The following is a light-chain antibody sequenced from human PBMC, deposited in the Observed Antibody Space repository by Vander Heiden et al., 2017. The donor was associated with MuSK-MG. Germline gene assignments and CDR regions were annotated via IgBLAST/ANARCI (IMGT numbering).Light chain of an antibody. V-gene: IGLV3-21*04. CDR1: KIGSQS. Sequence: YVLTQPPSVSVAPGATATISCGGDKIGSQSVHWYQLKAGQSPLLIIYYDSERPSGIPDRVSGSKSGNTATLTISRAEVGDEADYDCQVWHSISGDHRGVFGGGTRLTV. CDR2: YDS. CDR3: QVWHSISGDHRGV. J-gene: IGLJ3*02.